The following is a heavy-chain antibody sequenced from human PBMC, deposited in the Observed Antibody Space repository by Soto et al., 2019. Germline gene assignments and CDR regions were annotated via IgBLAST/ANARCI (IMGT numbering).Heavy chain of an antibody. CDR2: ISGSGGST. V-gene: IGHV3-23*01. CDR3: AKDHGMDV. CDR1: GFTFSDYA. Sequence: PGGSLRLSCVASGFTFSDYAMAWVRQSPGKGLEWVSSISGSGGSTYYADSVKGRFTISRDNSKNTVFLQMNSLRAEDTAVYYCAKDHGMDVWSQGATVTVSS. J-gene: IGHJ6*02.